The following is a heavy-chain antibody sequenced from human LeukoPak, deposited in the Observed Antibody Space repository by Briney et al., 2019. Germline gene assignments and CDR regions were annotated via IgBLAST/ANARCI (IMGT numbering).Heavy chain of an antibody. CDR3: ANQARRTGYYFDN. CDR2: ISSSGGST. J-gene: IGHJ4*02. V-gene: IGHV3-23*01. Sequence: GGSLRLSCAASGFTFSSYAMSWVRRAPGKGLEWVSSISSSGGSTFYADSVKGRFTVFRDNSKNTLYLQMSSLRAEDTAVYYCANQARRTGYYFDNWGQGTLVTVSS. CDR1: GFTFSSYA.